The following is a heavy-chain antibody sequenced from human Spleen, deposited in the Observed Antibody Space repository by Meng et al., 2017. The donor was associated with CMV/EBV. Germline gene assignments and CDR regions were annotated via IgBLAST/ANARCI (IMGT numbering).Heavy chain of an antibody. CDR3: ARDNPDYDDFWSGDPY. J-gene: IGHJ4*02. D-gene: IGHD3-3*01. V-gene: IGHV3-66*02. CDR2: MFRGGST. CDR1: GFAVSSHY. Sequence: LSLTCAASGFAVSSHYMTWVRQAPGKGLERVSIMFRGGSTYYADSVKGRFTVSRDKSKNTLFLQMNSLRPEDTAMYYCARDNPDYDDFWSGDPYWGQGTLVTVSS.